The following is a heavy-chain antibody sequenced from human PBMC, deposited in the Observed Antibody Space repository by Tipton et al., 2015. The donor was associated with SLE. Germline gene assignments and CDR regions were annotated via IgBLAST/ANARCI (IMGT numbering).Heavy chain of an antibody. D-gene: IGHD3-22*01. V-gene: IGHV5-10-1*01. CDR3: ARHRFDNSGYHY. CDR1: GYIFTNYW. CDR2: IDPSDSYA. Sequence: QLVQSGAEVKKPGESLRISCQGSGYIFTNYWISWVRQMPGKGLEWMGRIDPSDSYANYSPSFEGHVTISVDKSISTAYLQWNSLKASDTAMFYCARHRFDNSGYHYWGQGTRVTVSS. J-gene: IGHJ4*02.